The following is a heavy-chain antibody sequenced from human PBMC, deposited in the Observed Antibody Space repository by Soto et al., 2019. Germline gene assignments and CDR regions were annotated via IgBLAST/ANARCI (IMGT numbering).Heavy chain of an antibody. J-gene: IGHJ4*02. D-gene: IGHD2-2*01. V-gene: IGHV3-30-3*01. CDR3: AGGAVLWVDY. CDR1: GFTFSSNA. CDR2: ISHDGSKK. Sequence: QVQLVESGGGVVQPGRSLRLSCAASGFTFSSNAMHRVRQAPGKGLEWVAVISHDGSKKYYADYVKGRFTISRDNSKNTLYLQMNSLRAEDTAGYYCAGGAVLWVDYWGQGTLVTVSS.